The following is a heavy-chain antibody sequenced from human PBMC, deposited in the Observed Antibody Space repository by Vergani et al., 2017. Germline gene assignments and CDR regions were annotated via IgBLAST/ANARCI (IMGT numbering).Heavy chain of an antibody. V-gene: IGHV4-30-2*01. J-gene: IGHJ4*02. Sequence: QLQLQESGSGLVKPSQTLSLTCAVSGGSISSGGYSWSWIRQPPGKGLEWIGYIYHSGSTYYNPSLKSRVTISVDRSKNQFSLKLSSVTAADTAVYYCAGIGIYGDPHFDYWGQGTLVTVSS. CDR3: AGIGIYGDPHFDY. D-gene: IGHD4-17*01. CDR1: GGSISSGGYS. CDR2: IYHSGST.